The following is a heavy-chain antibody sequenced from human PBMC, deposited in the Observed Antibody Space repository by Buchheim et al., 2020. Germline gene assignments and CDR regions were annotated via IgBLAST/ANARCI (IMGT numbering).Heavy chain of an antibody. V-gene: IGHV1-18*01. D-gene: IGHD6-6*01. CDR3: ARRGGSSSSPDY. CDR2: ISGFNGNT. J-gene: IGHJ4*02. CDR1: GYTFTHYG. Sequence: QVHLVQSGAEVKKPGASVKVSCKPSGYTFTHYGITWVRQAPGQGLEWMGWISGFNGNTIYAQKLQGRVTLTTDTSTSTAYMELRGLRFDDTAMYYCARRGGSSSSPDYWGQGTL.